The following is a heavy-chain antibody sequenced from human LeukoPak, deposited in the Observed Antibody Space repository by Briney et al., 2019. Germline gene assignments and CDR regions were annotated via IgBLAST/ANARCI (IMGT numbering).Heavy chain of an antibody. J-gene: IGHJ3*02. Sequence: SETLSLTCTVSGGSISSSSYYWGWIRQPPGKGLEWIGSIYYSGSTYYNPSLKSRVTISVDTSKNQFSLKLSSVTAADTAVYYCARRNYDFWGGYSHAFDIWGQGTMVTVSS. D-gene: IGHD3-3*01. CDR2: IYYSGST. V-gene: IGHV4-39*01. CDR1: GGSISSSSYY. CDR3: ARRNYDFWGGYSHAFDI.